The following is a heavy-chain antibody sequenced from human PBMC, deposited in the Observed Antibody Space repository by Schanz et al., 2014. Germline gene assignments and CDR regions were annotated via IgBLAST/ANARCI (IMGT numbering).Heavy chain of an antibody. CDR2: INYSGST. J-gene: IGHJ4*02. CDR3: ARQAGATIPYFDY. CDR1: GGSFSSSSYY. V-gene: IGHV4-39*01. Sequence: QLQVQESGPGLVKPSETLSLSCSFSGGSFSSSSYYWGWIRQPPGKGLEFVGSINYSGSTYYNPSLKSRATVSVDMSKNYFSLNLSPMTAADTAVYYCARQAGATIPYFDYWGQGTLVTVSS. D-gene: IGHD1-26*01.